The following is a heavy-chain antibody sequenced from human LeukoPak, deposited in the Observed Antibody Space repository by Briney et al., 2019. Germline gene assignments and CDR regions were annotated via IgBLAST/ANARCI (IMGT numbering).Heavy chain of an antibody. CDR1: GFTFSDYY. Sequence: GGSLRLSCAASGFTFSDYYMSWIRQAPGKGLEWVSYISSSSSYTNYADSVKGRFTISRDNAKNSLYLQMNSLRAEDTAVYYCARALAAAGLRGSYYFDYWGQGTLVTVSS. V-gene: IGHV3-11*05. J-gene: IGHJ4*02. CDR3: ARALAAAGLRGSYYFDY. D-gene: IGHD6-13*01. CDR2: ISSSSSYT.